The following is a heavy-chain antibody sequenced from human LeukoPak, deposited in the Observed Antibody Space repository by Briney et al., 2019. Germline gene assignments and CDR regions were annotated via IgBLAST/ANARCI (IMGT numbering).Heavy chain of an antibody. V-gene: IGHV4-4*07. D-gene: IGHD3-3*01. CDR3: ARVWEWITGEQSTFDY. CDR2: IYTSGST. CDR1: GGSISSYY. J-gene: IGHJ4*02. Sequence: SETLSLTCTVSGGSISSYYWSWIRQPVGKGLEWIGRIYTSGSTSYNPSLKSRVTISVDTSKNQFSLKLSSVTAADTAVYYCARVWEWITGEQSTFDYWGQGTLVTVSS.